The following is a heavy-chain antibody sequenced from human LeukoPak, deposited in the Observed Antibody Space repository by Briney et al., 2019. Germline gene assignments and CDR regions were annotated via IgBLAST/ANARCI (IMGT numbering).Heavy chain of an antibody. J-gene: IGHJ2*01. CDR3: ARVRGSGWSDL. Sequence: GGSLRLSCAASGFTLSSYWMHWVRHAPGKGLVWVSRIDSDGSSTSYADSVKGRFTISRDNAKNTLYLQMNSLRAEDTAVYYCARVRGSGWSDLWGRGTLVTVSS. D-gene: IGHD6-19*01. CDR1: GFTLSSYW. V-gene: IGHV3-74*01. CDR2: IDSDGSST.